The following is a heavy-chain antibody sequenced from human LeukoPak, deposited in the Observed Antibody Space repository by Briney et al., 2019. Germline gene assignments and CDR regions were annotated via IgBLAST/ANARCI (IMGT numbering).Heavy chain of an antibody. V-gene: IGHV4-34*01. Sequence: TSETLSLTCAVYGGSFSGYYWSWIRQPPGKGLEWIGEINHSGSTNYNPSLKSRVTISVDTSKNQFSLKLSSVTAADTAVYCCARYFRSCSGGSCYSYDYWGQGTLVTVSS. CDR1: GGSFSGYY. D-gene: IGHD2-15*01. CDR2: INHSGST. J-gene: IGHJ4*02. CDR3: ARYFRSCSGGSCYSYDY.